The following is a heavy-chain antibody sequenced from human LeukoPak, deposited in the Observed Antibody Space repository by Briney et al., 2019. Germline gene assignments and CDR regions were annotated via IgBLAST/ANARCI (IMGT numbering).Heavy chain of an antibody. Sequence: GGSLRLSCAASGFTFSSYWMSWVRQAPGKGLEWVANIKQDGSEKYYVDSVKGRFTIFRDNAKNSLYLQMNSLRAEDTAVYYCARDPRITMIVVVKRTPRMDIWGQGTMVTVSS. CDR1: GFTFSSYW. V-gene: IGHV3-7*01. CDR3: ARDPRITMIVVVKRTPRMDI. CDR2: IKQDGSEK. J-gene: IGHJ3*02. D-gene: IGHD3-22*01.